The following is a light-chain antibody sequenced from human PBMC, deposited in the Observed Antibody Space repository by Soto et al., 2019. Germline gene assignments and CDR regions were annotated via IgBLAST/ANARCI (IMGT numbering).Light chain of an antibody. CDR3: HQYGSSPLT. CDR2: GAS. CDR1: QSVSSSY. J-gene: IGKJ4*01. Sequence: EIVLTQSPGTLSLSPGERATLSCRASQSVSSSYLAWYQQKPGQAPRLLSYGASSRATDIPDRFSGSGSGTDFTLTISRLEPEDFAVYYCHQYGSSPLTFGGGTKVEIK. V-gene: IGKV3-20*01.